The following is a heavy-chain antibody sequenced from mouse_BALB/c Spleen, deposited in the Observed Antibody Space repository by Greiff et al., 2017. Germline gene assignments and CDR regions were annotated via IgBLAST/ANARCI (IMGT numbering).Heavy chain of an antibody. CDR2: INPSNGRT. CDR1: GYTFTSYW. J-gene: IGHJ2*01. V-gene: IGHV1S81*02. CDR3: AREGTTVVDFGY. Sequence: QVQLQQSGAELVKPGASVKLSCKASGYTFTSYWMHWVKQRPGQGLEWIGEINPSNGRTNYNEKFKSKATLTVDKSSSTAYMQLSSLTSEDSAVYYCAREGTTVVDFGYWGQGTTLTVSS. D-gene: IGHD1-1*01.